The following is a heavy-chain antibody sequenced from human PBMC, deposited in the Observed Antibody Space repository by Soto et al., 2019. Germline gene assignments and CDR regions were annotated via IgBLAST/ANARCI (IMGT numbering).Heavy chain of an antibody. V-gene: IGHV3-30-3*01. Sequence: GGSLRLSCAASGFTFSSYAMHWVRQAPGKGLEWVAVISYDGSNKYYADSVKGRFTISRDNSKNTLYLQMNSLRAEDTAVYYCARGAGDYDFWSGYYSPPQGNYGMDVWGQGTTVTVSS. J-gene: IGHJ6*02. CDR1: GFTFSSYA. CDR2: ISYDGSNK. D-gene: IGHD3-3*01. CDR3: ARGAGDYDFWSGYYSPPQGNYGMDV.